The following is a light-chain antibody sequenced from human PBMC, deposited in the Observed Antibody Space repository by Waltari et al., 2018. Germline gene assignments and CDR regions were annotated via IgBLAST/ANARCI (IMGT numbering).Light chain of an antibody. CDR1: QCVSSN. J-gene: IGKJ3*01. CDR3: QQRGDWSRT. CDR2: DAS. Sequence: EIVLTQSPATLSLSPGEIATLSCRARQCVSSNLAWYQQKTGQAPRLLIYDASNRATGIPARFSGSGSGTDFTLTISSLEPEDFAVYYCQQRGDWSRTFGPGTKVEIK. V-gene: IGKV3-11*01.